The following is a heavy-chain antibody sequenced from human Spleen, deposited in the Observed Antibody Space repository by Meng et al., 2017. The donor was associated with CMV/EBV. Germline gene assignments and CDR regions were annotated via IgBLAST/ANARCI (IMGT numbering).Heavy chain of an antibody. V-gene: IGHV1-2*02. D-gene: IGHD2-2*01. CDR3: ALSPRTWYQDS. CDR2: INPNTGVT. J-gene: IGHJ5*01. CDR1: GYTFTDYH. Sequence: ASVKVSCKASGYTFTDYHMHWVRQAPGQGLEWIGWINPNTGVTESAQRFQGRVTVTRDASSRAANMELTSLTSDDTAVYYCALSPRTWYQDSWGHGTLVTVSS.